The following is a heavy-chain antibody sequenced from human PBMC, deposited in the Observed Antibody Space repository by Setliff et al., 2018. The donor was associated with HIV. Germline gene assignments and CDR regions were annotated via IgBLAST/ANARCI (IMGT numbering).Heavy chain of an antibody. Sequence: GGSLRLSCAASGFTLSSYWMSWVRQAPGKGLEWVANIRQDGSEKRYLDSVKGRFTISRDNARNSLYLQMNSLRAEDTAVYYCARVITMVWTTFDPWGQGTLVTVSS. CDR1: GFTLSSYW. J-gene: IGHJ5*02. D-gene: IGHD3-10*01. V-gene: IGHV3-7*01. CDR3: ARVITMVWTTFDP. CDR2: IRQDGSEK.